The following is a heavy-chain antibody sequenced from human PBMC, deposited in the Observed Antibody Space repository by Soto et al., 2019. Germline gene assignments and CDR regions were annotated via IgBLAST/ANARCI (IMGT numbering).Heavy chain of an antibody. CDR1: GFTFSSYC. Sequence: PGGTLRLSCAASGFTFSSYCMSWVRQPPGKGLEWMANIKQDGSAKYYVGSVNGRFTISRDNAKISLYLKMNSLRAEDVAVYDCAREWARGYSYGLYYCFYGMGVGGQGTTVTV. CDR3: AREWARGYSYGLYYCFYGMGV. D-gene: IGHD5-18*01. J-gene: IGHJ6*02. CDR2: IKQDGSAK. V-gene: IGHV3-7*03.